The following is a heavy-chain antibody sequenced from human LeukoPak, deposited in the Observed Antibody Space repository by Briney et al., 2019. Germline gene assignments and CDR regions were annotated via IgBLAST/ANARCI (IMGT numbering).Heavy chain of an antibody. D-gene: IGHD6-13*01. CDR1: GFTVSSNY. CDR2: IYSGGST. CDR3: AREGRQQLAFDY. Sequence: GGSLRLSCAASGFTVSSNYMSWVRQAPGKGLEWVSVIYSGGSTYYADSVKVRFTISRDNSKNTLYLQMNSLRAEDTAVYYCAREGRQQLAFDYWGQGTLVTVSS. V-gene: IGHV3-53*01. J-gene: IGHJ4*02.